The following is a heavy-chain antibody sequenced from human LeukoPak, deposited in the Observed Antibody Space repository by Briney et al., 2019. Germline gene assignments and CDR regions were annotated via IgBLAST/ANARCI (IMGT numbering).Heavy chain of an antibody. CDR2: IYPGDSDT. Sequence: GESLKISCKGSGYSVTSYWIGWVRQMPGKGLEWMGIIYPGDSDTRYSPSFQGQVTISADKSISTAYLQWCSLKASDTAMYYCARDGSGSYYLDYYYGMDVWGQGTTVTVSS. CDR1: GYSVTSYW. CDR3: ARDGSGSYYLDYYYGMDV. D-gene: IGHD3-10*01. J-gene: IGHJ6*02. V-gene: IGHV5-51*01.